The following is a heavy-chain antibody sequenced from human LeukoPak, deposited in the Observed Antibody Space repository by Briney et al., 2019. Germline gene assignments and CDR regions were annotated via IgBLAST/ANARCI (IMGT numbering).Heavy chain of an antibody. CDR3: GSRRTAMFGVIKGPIDY. CDR1: GGSFSAYY. CDR2: INHSGSP. Sequence: PSETLSLTCAIYGGSFSAYYWSWIRQPPGKGLEWIGEINHSGSPNNNPSLKSRVSISFDTSKNQFSLKLTSVTAADTAVYYCGSRRTAMFGVIKGPIDYWGQGTLVTVSS. J-gene: IGHJ4*02. D-gene: IGHD3-3*01. V-gene: IGHV4-34*01.